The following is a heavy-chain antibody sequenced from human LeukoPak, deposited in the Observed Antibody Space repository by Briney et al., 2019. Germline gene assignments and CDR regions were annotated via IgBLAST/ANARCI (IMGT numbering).Heavy chain of an antibody. CDR1: GFTFSNAW. Sequence: GGSLRLSCAASGFTFSNAWMSWVRQAPGKGPEWVGRIKSKTDGGTTDYAAPVKGRFTISRDDSKNTLYLQMNSLKTEDTAVYYCTTGLYSSSWQGVDYRGQGTLVTVSS. CDR3: TTGLYSSSWQGVDY. D-gene: IGHD6-13*01. V-gene: IGHV3-15*01. J-gene: IGHJ4*02. CDR2: IKSKTDGGTT.